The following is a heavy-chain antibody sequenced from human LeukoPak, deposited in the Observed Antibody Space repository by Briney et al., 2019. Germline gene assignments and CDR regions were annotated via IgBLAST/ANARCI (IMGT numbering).Heavy chain of an antibody. CDR1: GGSISSYY. Sequence: PSETLSLTCTVSGGSISSYYWSWLRQPAGKGLEWIGRIYTSGSTNYNPSLKSRVTMSVDTSKNQFSLKLSSVTAADTAVYYCARSTIFGVVITFDYWGQGTLVTASS. J-gene: IGHJ4*02. CDR3: ARSTIFGVVITFDY. D-gene: IGHD3-3*01. CDR2: IYTSGST. V-gene: IGHV4-4*07.